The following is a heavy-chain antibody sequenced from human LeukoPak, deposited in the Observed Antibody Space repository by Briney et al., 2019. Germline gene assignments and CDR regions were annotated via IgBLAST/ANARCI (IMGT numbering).Heavy chain of an antibody. V-gene: IGHV1-18*01. J-gene: IGHJ4*02. CDR3: ARDDCSSTSCYFDY. D-gene: IGHD2-2*01. CDR2: ISAYNGNT. CDR1: GYTFTSYG. Sequence: ASAKVSCKAAGYTFTSYGISWVRQAPGQGLEWMGWISAYNGNTNYAQKLQGRVTMTTDTSTSTAYMELRSLRSDDTAVYYCARDDCSSTSCYFDYWGQGTLVTVSS.